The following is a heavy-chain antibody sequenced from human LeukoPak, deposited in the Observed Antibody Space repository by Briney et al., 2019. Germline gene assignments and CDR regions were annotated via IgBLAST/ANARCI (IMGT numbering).Heavy chain of an antibody. J-gene: IGHJ4*02. Sequence: SETLSLTCTVSDYSISSGYGYYRGWIRQPPGKGLEWIGNIYHSGITYYNHFNSSLKSRVTISIDTSKNQFSLRLTSVTAADTAVYFCATLVSTRYYFDYWGQGTLVTVSS. D-gene: IGHD5/OR15-5a*01. CDR3: ATLVSTRYYFDY. CDR2: IYHSGIT. V-gene: IGHV4-38-2*02. CDR1: DYSISSGYGYY.